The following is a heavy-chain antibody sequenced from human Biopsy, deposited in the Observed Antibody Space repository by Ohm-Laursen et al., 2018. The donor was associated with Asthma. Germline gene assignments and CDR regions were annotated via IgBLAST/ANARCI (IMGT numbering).Heavy chain of an antibody. CDR3: ARGQKSAGDRWFDP. CDR1: GGTFIGCH. D-gene: IGHD6-13*01. J-gene: IGHJ5*02. V-gene: IGHV1-2*06. Sequence: SSVKVSCKASGGTFIGCHIHWMRQAPGQGLEWMGRINPNSGGTNYAQKFQGRVTMTRDTSISTAYMEVSRLRSDDTAVYYCARGQKSAGDRWFDPWGQGTLVTVSS. CDR2: INPNSGGT.